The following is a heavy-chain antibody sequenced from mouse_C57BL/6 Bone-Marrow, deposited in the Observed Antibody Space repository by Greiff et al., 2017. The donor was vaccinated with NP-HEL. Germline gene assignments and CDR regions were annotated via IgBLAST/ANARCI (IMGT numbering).Heavy chain of an antibody. D-gene: IGHD1-1*01. CDR2: IHPSGSDT. CDR3: AIRNYYGSRRGYYYAMDY. Sequence: QVQLQQPGAELVKPGASVKVSCKASGYTFTSYWMHWVKQRPGQGLEWIGRIHPSGSDTNYNQKFKGKATLTVDKSSSTAYMQLSSLTSEDSAVYYCAIRNYYGSRRGYYYAMDYWGQGTSVTVSS. CDR1: GYTFTSYW. J-gene: IGHJ4*01. V-gene: IGHV1-74*01.